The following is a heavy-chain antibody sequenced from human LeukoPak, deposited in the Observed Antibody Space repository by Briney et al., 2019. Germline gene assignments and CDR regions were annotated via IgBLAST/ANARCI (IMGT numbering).Heavy chain of an antibody. Sequence: GGSLRLSCAASGFTFSIYSMNWVRQAPGKGLEWLSSITSSSNYIYYADSVKGRFTISRDNVQNSLYLQMNSLRGEDTAMYYCARDRGYFDNWGQGTLVTVSS. V-gene: IGHV3-21*01. J-gene: IGHJ4*02. CDR1: GFTFSIYS. CDR3: ARDRGYFDN. CDR2: ITSSSNYI.